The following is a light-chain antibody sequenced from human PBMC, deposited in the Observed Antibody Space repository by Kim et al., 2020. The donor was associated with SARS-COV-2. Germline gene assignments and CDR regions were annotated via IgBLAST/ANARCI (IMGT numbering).Light chain of an antibody. CDR3: TSYTSSSAWV. Sequence: QSALTQPASVSGSPGQSITISCTGTSSDIGDYNFVSWYQQHPGNAPRLMLYDVSKRPSGVSSRFSGSKSGNTASLTISGLQAADEADYYCTSYTSSSAWVFGGGTKLTVL. CDR2: DVS. CDR1: SSDIGDYNF. J-gene: IGLJ3*02. V-gene: IGLV2-14*03.